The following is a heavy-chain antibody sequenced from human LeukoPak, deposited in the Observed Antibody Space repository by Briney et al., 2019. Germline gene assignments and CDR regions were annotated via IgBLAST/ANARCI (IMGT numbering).Heavy chain of an antibody. Sequence: GASVKVSCKVSGYTLTELSMHWVRQAPGKGLEWMGGFDPEDGETIYAQKFQGRVTMTEDTSTDTAYMELSSLRSEDTAVYYCATWAIPIGQWLAQGPFDYWGQGTLVTVSS. CDR1: GYTLTELS. J-gene: IGHJ4*02. D-gene: IGHD6-19*01. CDR3: ATWAIPIGQWLAQGPFDY. CDR2: FDPEDGET. V-gene: IGHV1-24*01.